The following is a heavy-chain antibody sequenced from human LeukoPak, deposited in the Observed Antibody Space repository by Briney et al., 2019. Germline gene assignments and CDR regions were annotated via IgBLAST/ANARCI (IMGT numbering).Heavy chain of an antibody. Sequence: PSETLSLTCAVYGGSFSGYYWSWIRQPPGKGLEWIGEINHSGSTNYNPSLKSRVTISVDTSKNQFSLKLNSVTAADTAVYYCARVSAKRWGFDPWGQGTLVTVSS. J-gene: IGHJ5*02. CDR2: INHSGST. CDR1: GGSFSGYY. D-gene: IGHD6-25*01. V-gene: IGHV4-34*01. CDR3: ARVSAKRWGFDP.